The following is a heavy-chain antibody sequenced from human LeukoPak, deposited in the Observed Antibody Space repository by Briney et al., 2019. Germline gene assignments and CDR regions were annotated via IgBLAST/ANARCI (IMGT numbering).Heavy chain of an antibody. CDR2: ISGSGGAT. V-gene: IGHV3-23*01. CDR3: AKDLRFPVVRGANFDY. CDR1: GFTFNSYA. J-gene: IGHJ4*02. D-gene: IGHD3-22*01. Sequence: PGGSLRLSCTASGFTFNSYAMSWVRQAPGKGLEWVSGISGSGGATYYADSVKGRFTISRDNSKNTLYLQMNSLRAEDTAIYYCAKDLRFPVVRGANFDYWGQGTLVTVSS.